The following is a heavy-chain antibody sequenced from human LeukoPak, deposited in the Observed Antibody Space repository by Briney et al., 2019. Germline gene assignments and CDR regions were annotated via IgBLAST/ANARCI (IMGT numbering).Heavy chain of an antibody. V-gene: IGHV3-21*01. Sequence: GGSLRLSCAASGFTFSSYSMNWVRQAPGKGLEWVASISSSSSYIYYADSVKGQFTISRDNAKNSLYLQMNSLRAEDTAVYYCARVGYGSGSYFDYWGQGTLVTVSS. J-gene: IGHJ4*02. D-gene: IGHD3-10*01. CDR1: GFTFSSYS. CDR3: ARVGYGSGSYFDY. CDR2: ISSSSSYI.